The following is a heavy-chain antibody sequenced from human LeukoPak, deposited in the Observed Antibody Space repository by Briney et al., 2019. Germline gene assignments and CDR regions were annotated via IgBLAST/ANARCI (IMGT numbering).Heavy chain of an antibody. CDR2: INHSGST. CDR1: GGPFSGYY. D-gene: IGHD3-10*01. CDR3: ASDAKRPTYYYGSGRSPSAFDI. Sequence: SETLSLTCAVYGGPFSGYYWSWIRQPPGKGLEWIGEINHSGSTNYNPSLKSRVTISVDTSKNQFSLKLSSVTAADTAVYYCASDAKRPTYYYGSGRSPSAFDIWGQGTMVTVSS. J-gene: IGHJ3*02. V-gene: IGHV4-34*01.